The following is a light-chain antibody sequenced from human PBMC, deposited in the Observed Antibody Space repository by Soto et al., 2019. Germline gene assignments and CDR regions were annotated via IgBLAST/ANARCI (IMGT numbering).Light chain of an antibody. CDR3: QSYDSSLSGYV. V-gene: IGLV1-40*01. Sequence: QSVLTQPTSVSGAPGQRVTISCTGSSSNIGAGYDVHWYQQLPGTAPKLLIYGNSNRPSGVPDRFSGSKSGTSASLAITGLQAEDDADYYCQSYDSSLSGYVFGTGTKLTVL. CDR2: GNS. J-gene: IGLJ1*01. CDR1: SSNIGAGYD.